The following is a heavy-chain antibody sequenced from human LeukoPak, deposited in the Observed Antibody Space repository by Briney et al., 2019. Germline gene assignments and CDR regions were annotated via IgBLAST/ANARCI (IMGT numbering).Heavy chain of an antibody. CDR3: AKEGTAQISTWYDY. D-gene: IGHD6-13*01. CDR2: VSYEGKSQ. V-gene: IGHV3-30*18. CDR1: GFTFSNYG. J-gene: IGHJ4*02. Sequence: GRSLRLSCATSGFTFSNYGMHWVRQAPGKGLEWVAVVSYEGKSQYYADSVRGRFTISRDNSKNTLYLQMNSPRGEDAAVYYCAKEGTAQISTWYDYWGQGTLVTVSS.